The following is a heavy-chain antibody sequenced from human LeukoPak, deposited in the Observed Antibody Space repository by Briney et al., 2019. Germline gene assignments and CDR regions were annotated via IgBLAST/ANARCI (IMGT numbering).Heavy chain of an antibody. CDR1: GGSISNSRYY. CDR2: IYYGGST. V-gene: IGHV4-39*07. D-gene: IGHD3-22*01. J-gene: IGHJ4*02. CDR3: ARSSGYMSY. Sequence: SETLSLTCTVSGGSISNSRYYWGWIRQPPGKGLEWIGSIYYGGSTFYSPSLKSRVTISVDTSKNQFSLKLTSVTAADTAVYYCARSSGYMSYWGQGTLVTVSS.